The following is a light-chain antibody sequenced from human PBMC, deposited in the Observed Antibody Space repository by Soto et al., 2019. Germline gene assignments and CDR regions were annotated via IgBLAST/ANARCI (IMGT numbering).Light chain of an antibody. V-gene: IGLV2-8*01. J-gene: IGLJ3*02. CDR2: EV. CDR1: SSDVGGYNS. CDR3: RSYAGSGNWV. Sequence: QSVLTQPPSASGSPGQSVTISCTGASSDVGGYNSVSWYQQHPGKAPKLIISEVNSGVPDRFSGSKSGNTASLTVSGLQAEDEADYYCRSYAGSGNWVFGGGTQLTVL.